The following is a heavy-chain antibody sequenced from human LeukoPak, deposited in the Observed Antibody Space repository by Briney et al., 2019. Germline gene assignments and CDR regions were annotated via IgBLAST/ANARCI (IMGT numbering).Heavy chain of an antibody. CDR3: ARETSYYDSSGYYSEGYFDY. CDR2: IWYDGSNK. CDR1: GFTFSSYG. D-gene: IGHD3-22*01. Sequence: GGSLRLSCAASGFTFSSYGMHWVRQAPGKGLEWVAVIWYDGSNKYYADSVKGRFTISRDNSKNTLYLQMNSLRAEDTAVYYCARETSYYDSSGYYSEGYFDYWGQGTLVTVSS. V-gene: IGHV3-33*01. J-gene: IGHJ4*02.